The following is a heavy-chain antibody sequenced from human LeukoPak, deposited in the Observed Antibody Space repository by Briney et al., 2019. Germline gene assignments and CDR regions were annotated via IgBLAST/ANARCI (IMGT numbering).Heavy chain of an antibody. J-gene: IGHJ4*02. CDR3: PRDLLPAAGEYYFDY. CDR2: IRSDGNNK. CDR1: GFIFSNYG. V-gene: IGHV3-30*02. D-gene: IGHD6-13*01. Sequence: GGSLRLSCAASGFIFSNYGMHWVRQAPGKGLEWVAFIRSDGNNKYYADSVKGRFTISRDNSKNTLYLQMNSLRAEDTAVYYCPRDLLPAAGEYYFDYWGQGTLVTVSS.